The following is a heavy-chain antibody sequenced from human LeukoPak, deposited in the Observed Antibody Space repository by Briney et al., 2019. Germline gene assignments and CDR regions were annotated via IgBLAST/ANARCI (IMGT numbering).Heavy chain of an antibody. CDR3: ARDPFYSSGWLDYYYYYMDV. J-gene: IGHJ6*03. V-gene: IGHV1-2*02. CDR2: INPNSGGT. D-gene: IGHD6-19*01. CDR1: GYTFTGYY. Sequence: GASVKVSCKASGYTFTGYYMHWVRQAPGQGLEWMGWINPNSGGTNYAQKFQGRVTMTRDTSISTAYMELSRLRSDDTAVYYCARDPFYSSGWLDYYYYYMDVWGKGTTVTVSS.